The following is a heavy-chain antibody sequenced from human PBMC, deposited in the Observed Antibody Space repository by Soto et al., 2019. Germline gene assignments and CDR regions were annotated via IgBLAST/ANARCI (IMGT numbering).Heavy chain of an antibody. Sequence: PGGSLSLSCAASGFTFSSYAMHWVRQAPGKGLEWVAVISYDGSNKYYADSVKGRFTISRDNSKNTLYLQMNSLRAEDTAVYYCARGRITMVRGVIFYWGQGTLVTVS. CDR3: ARGRITMVRGVIFY. CDR1: GFTFSSYA. D-gene: IGHD3-10*01. V-gene: IGHV3-30-3*01. J-gene: IGHJ4*02. CDR2: ISYDGSNK.